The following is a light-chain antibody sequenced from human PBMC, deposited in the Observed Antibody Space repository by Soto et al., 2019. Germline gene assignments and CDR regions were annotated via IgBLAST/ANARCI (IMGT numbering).Light chain of an antibody. Sequence: EIVLTQSPGTLSLSPGERATLSCRARQSVSADYLAWYQLKPDQAPRLLMYGSSSRATGIPDRFSGSGSGTDFTLTISRLDPEDFAVYFCQQYGSSPRTFGQGTKVDIK. CDR3: QQYGSSPRT. V-gene: IGKV3-20*01. J-gene: IGKJ1*01. CDR1: QSVSADY. CDR2: GSS.